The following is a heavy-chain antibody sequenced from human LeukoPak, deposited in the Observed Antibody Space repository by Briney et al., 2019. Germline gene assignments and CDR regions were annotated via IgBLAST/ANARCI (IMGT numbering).Heavy chain of an antibody. D-gene: IGHD6-13*01. CDR2: ISGGSGST. V-gene: IGHV3-23*01. CDR1: GFTFSSYA. Sequence: GGSLRLSCAASGFTFSSYAMSWVRQSPGKGLEWVSAISGGSGSTYYAYYTDSVRGRFTISRDNSKNTLYLQMNSLRAEDTAVYYCARVPQQHSDFDLWGRGTLVTASS. CDR3: ARVPQQHSDFDL. J-gene: IGHJ2*01.